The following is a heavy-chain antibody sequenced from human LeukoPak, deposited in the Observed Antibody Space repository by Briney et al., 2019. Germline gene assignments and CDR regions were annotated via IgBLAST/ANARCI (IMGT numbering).Heavy chain of an antibody. V-gene: IGHV3-23*01. CDR3: AKPLSAGWNYVGAFDI. CDR2: ISGSGGST. D-gene: IGHD1-7*01. J-gene: IGHJ3*02. Sequence: PGGSLRLSCAASGFTFSSYAMSWVRQAPGKGLEWVSAISGSGGSTYYADSVKGRFTISRDNSKNTLYLQMNSLRAEDTAVYYCAKPLSAGWNYVGAFDIWGQGTMVTVSS. CDR1: GFTFSSYA.